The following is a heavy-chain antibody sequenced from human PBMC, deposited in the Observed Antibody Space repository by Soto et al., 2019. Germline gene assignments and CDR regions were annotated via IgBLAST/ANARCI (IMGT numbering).Heavy chain of an antibody. CDR1: GDSMRGYHFY. J-gene: IGHJ4*02. CDR3: AYGSSSAWIDY. D-gene: IGHD6-25*01. Sequence: SETLSLTCSVSGDSMRGYHFYWGWIRQAPGKGLEWIGSAYFSGGNTYYNPSLKSRVSISVDTSKNEFSLRLTSLTAADTAAYFCAYGSSSAWIDYWGQGTLVTVSS. CDR2: AYFSGGNT. V-gene: IGHV4-39*01.